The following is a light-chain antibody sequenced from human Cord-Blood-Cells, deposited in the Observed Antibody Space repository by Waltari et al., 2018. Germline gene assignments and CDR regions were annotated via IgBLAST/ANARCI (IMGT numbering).Light chain of an antibody. CDR1: SSDVGGYNY. CDR2: DVS. J-gene: IGLJ3*02. Sequence: ALTQPASVSGSPGQSITSACPGTSSDVGGYNYASWYQQHPGKAPKLMIYDVSRRPSGVSNRFSGSKSGSTASLTISGLQAEDEADYYCSSYTRRSTWVFGGGTKLTVL. CDR3: SSYTRRSTWV. V-gene: IGLV2-14*01.